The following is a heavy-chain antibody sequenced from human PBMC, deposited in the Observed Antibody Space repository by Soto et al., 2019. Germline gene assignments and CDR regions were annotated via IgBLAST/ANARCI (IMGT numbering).Heavy chain of an antibody. J-gene: IGHJ6*02. Sequence: PSETLSLTCAVYGGSFSGYYWSWIRQPPGKGLEWIGEINHSGSTNYNPSLKSRVTISVDTSKNQFSLKLSSVTAADTAVYYCARDSRVLYSSSSRLYYYYGMDVWGQGTTVTVSS. CDR3: ARDSRVLYSSSSRLYYYYGMDV. V-gene: IGHV4-34*01. CDR2: INHSGST. CDR1: GGSFSGYY. D-gene: IGHD6-6*01.